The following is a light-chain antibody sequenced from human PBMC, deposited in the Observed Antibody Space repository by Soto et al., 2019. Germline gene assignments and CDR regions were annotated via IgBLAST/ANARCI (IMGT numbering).Light chain of an antibody. CDR1: QSVSSSY. V-gene: IGKV3-20*01. CDR2: GAS. J-gene: IGKJ5*01. CDR3: QQYGSSAPIT. Sequence: EIVLTQSPGTPSLSPGERATLSCRASQSVSSSYLAWYQQKPGQAPRLLIYGASIRATGIPDRFSGSGSETDFTLTISRLEPEDFALYYCQQYGSSAPITFGQGTRLQIK.